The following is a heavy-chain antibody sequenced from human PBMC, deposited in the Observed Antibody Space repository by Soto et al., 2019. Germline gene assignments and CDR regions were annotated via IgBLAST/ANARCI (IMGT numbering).Heavy chain of an antibody. Sequence: QVQLVQSGSEVKKPGASVKVSCKASGYTFSGYFMHWVRQAPGQGLEWMGWINPHSGDTNYAQKFRGRVTLTRATAISTAHMELRRLRSDDTAVYYCARSALTALIDFWGQGNLVTVSS. CDR1: GYTFSGYF. CDR2: INPHSGDT. D-gene: IGHD3-16*01. CDR3: ARSALTALIDF. V-gene: IGHV1-2*02. J-gene: IGHJ4*02.